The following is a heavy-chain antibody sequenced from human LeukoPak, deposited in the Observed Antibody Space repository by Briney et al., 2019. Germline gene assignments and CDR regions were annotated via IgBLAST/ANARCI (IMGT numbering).Heavy chain of an antibody. CDR2: IYYSGST. Sequence: SETLSLTCTVSGGSISSYYWSWIRQPPGKGLEWIGYIYYSGSTNYNPSLKSRVTISVDTSKNQFSLKLSSVTAADTAVYYCARESNYYGSGSYVDYWGQGTLVTVSS. CDR1: GGSISSYY. D-gene: IGHD3-10*01. J-gene: IGHJ4*02. V-gene: IGHV4-59*01. CDR3: ARESNYYGSGSYVDY.